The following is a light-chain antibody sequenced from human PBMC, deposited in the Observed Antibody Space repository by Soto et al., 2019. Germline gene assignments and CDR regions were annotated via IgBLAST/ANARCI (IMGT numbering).Light chain of an antibody. CDR2: DVS. CDR3: SSYTSSSTWV. Sequence: QSALTQPASVSGSPGQSITISCTGTSSDVGGYNYVSWYQQHSGKVPKLMIYDVSDRPSGVSNRFSGSKSGNTASLTISGLQAEDEADYYCSSYTSSSTWVFGGGTKLTV. J-gene: IGLJ3*02. CDR1: SSDVGGYNY. V-gene: IGLV2-14*01.